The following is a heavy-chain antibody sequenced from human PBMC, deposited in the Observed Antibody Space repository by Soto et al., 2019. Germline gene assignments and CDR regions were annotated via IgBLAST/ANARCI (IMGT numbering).Heavy chain of an antibody. CDR1: GGPISSYY. Sequence: QVQLQESGPGLVKPSETLSLTCTVSGGPISSYYWNWIRHPPGKGLEWIGYIYSSGSTNYNPSLKGRVAMSLDTSKNQVSLNVTSVTAADTAVYYCAATPRYWGQGRLVTVSS. V-gene: IGHV4-59*01. D-gene: IGHD1-26*01. CDR2: IYSSGST. CDR3: AATPRY. J-gene: IGHJ4*02.